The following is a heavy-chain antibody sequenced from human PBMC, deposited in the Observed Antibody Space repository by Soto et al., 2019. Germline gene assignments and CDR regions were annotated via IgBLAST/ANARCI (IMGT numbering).Heavy chain of an antibody. CDR3: ASSNYDILTGYSFDY. D-gene: IGHD3-9*01. CDR2: IDPSDSYT. V-gene: IGHV5-10-1*01. J-gene: IGHJ4*02. Sequence: PGESLKICCRGSGYSFTSYWISWVRQMPGKGLEWMGRIDPSDSYTNYSPSFQGHVTISADKSISTAYLQWSSLKASDTAMYYCASSNYDILTGYSFDYWGQGTLVTVSS. CDR1: GYSFTSYW.